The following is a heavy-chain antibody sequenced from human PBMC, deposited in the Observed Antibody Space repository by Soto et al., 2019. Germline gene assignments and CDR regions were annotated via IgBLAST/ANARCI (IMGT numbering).Heavy chain of an antibody. CDR1: SDSMNSGGYY. CDR2: IYSNGDT. J-gene: IGHJ6*02. CDR3: ARRGGSSSGYYYYAFDV. Sequence: PSETLSLTCSVSSDSMNSGGYYWSWIRQHPGKGLEWIGYIYSNGDTYYNPSLKSRVTISVDTSKNQFSLNLTSVTAADTAVYYCARRGGSSSGYYYYAFDVWGQGTSLTLS. D-gene: IGHD6-6*01. V-gene: IGHV4-31*03.